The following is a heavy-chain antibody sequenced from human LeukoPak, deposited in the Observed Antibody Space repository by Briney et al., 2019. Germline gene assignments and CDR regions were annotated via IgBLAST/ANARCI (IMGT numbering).Heavy chain of an antibody. J-gene: IGHJ4*02. CDR2: ISAYNGNT. CDR3: ARLEGDSSGYYYSTYFGY. V-gene: IGHV1-18*01. CDR1: GYTFTSYG. D-gene: IGHD3-22*01. Sequence: ASVKVSCKASGYTFTSYGISWVRQAPGQGLEWMGWISAYNGNTNYAQKLQGRVTMTTDTSTSTAYMELRSLRSDDTAVYYCARLEGDSSGYYYSTYFGYWGQGTLVTVSS.